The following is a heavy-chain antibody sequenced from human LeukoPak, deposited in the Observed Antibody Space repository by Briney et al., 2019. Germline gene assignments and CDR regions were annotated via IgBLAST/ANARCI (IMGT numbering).Heavy chain of an antibody. CDR2: ISSSAGTK. J-gene: IGHJ4*02. CDR1: GFTFGDYA. V-gene: IGHV3-11*01. CDR3: AGTKHDFWSGYYIDTDY. Sequence: KTGGSLRLSCTASGFTFGDYAMSWVRQAPGKGLEWVSYISSSAGTKYYADSVKGRFTISRDNAKNLLYLRMNSLRADDTAVYYCAGTKHDFWSGYYIDTDYWGQGTLVTVSS. D-gene: IGHD3-3*01.